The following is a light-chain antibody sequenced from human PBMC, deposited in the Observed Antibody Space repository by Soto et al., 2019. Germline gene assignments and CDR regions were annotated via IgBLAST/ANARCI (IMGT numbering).Light chain of an antibody. Sequence: EIVLTQSPATLSVSPGERATLSCRGSQSVSSNLVWYQHKPGQAPRLLIYGASSRATGIPDRLSGSGSGTDFTLTISRLEPEDFAVYYCQQYGSSITFGQGTRLEIK. CDR1: QSVSSN. V-gene: IGKV3-20*01. J-gene: IGKJ5*01. CDR3: QQYGSSIT. CDR2: GAS.